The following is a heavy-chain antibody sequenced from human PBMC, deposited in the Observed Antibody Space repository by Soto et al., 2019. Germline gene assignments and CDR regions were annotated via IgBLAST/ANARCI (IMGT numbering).Heavy chain of an antibody. D-gene: IGHD2-15*01. CDR1: GFTFRIYA. CDR2: ISYDGSNK. V-gene: IGHV3-30-3*01. Sequence: QVQLVASGGGVVQPGRSLRLSCAASGFTFRIYAMHWVRQAPGKGLECVAVISYDGSNKFYRDSVKGRFTISRDNSKSTLYLQINSLRYEHTAVYYCARGDREDIAVVIGARPGEYGVDVWGQGTTVTVSS. J-gene: IGHJ6*02. CDR3: ARGDREDIAVVIGARPGEYGVDV.